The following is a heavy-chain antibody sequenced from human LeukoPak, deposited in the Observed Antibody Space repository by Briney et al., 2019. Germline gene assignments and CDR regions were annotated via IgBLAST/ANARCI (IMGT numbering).Heavy chain of an antibody. Sequence: ASVKVSCKASGYTFTSYGINWDRQGNGQGHEWKGWMNPNSGNTGYAQKFQGRVTMTRNTSRSTGYRELSRLRSEDYVVYYCARGGNDDILTRYTPWGMDVWGEGTTVTVSS. CDR2: MNPNSGNT. V-gene: IGHV1-8*01. CDR3: ARGGNDDILTRYTPWGMDV. D-gene: IGHD3-9*01. CDR1: GYTFTSYG. J-gene: IGHJ6*04.